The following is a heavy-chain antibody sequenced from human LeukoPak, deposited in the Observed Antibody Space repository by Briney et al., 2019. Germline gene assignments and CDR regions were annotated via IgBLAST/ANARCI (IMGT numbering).Heavy chain of an antibody. CDR2: IKQDGSER. V-gene: IGHV3-7*01. CDR1: GFTFSSYW. D-gene: IGHD5/OR15-5a*01. Sequence: PGGSLRLSCAASGFTFSSYWMTWVRQAPGKGLEWVASIKQDGSERNYVDSVKGRFTISRDNAKNSLYLHMNSLRDEDTAVYYCARTRHSCVCWGQGTLVTVSS. CDR3: ARTRHSCVC. J-gene: IGHJ4*02.